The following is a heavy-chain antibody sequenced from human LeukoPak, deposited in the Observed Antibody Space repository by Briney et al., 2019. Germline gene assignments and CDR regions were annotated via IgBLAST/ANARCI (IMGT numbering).Heavy chain of an antibody. CDR2: IYYSGTT. Sequence: SETLSLTCAVSGYYIRSGYLWGWIRQPPRKGLEWLGSIYYSGTTYYNPSLKSRVTLSVDTSKNQFSLKLSSVTAADTAVYYCASANSSPFYDFWSGYNGFSKWFDPWGQGTLVTVSS. CDR3: ASANSSPFYDFWSGYNGFSKWFDP. V-gene: IGHV4-38-2*01. D-gene: IGHD3-3*01. CDR1: GYYIRSGYL. J-gene: IGHJ5*02.